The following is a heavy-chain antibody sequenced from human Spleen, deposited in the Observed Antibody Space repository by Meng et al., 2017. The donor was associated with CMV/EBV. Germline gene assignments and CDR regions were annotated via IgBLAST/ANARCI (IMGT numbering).Heavy chain of an antibody. V-gene: IGHV1-8*01. Sequence: YDINWVRQATGQGLEWMGWMNPNSGNTGYAQKFQGRVTMTRNTSISTAYMELSSLRSEDTAVYYCARVPTYYDFWSGYYTGYNWFDPWGQGTLVTVS. D-gene: IGHD3-3*01. CDR3: ARVPTYYDFWSGYYTGYNWFDP. J-gene: IGHJ5*02. CDR2: MNPNSGNT. CDR1: YD.